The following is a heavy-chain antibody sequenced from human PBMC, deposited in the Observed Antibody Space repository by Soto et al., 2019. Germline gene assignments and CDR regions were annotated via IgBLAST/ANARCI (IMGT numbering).Heavy chain of an antibody. V-gene: IGHV1-69*13. J-gene: IGHJ4*02. Sequence: SVQVACKAAGGTFSSYAISWVRQAPGRGLEWMGGIIPIFGTANYAQKFQGRVTITADESTSTAYMELSSLRSEDTAVYYCASSPGYSYGSHFDYWGQGTLVTVSS. CDR3: ASSPGYSYGSHFDY. CDR2: IIPIFGTA. D-gene: IGHD5-18*01. CDR1: GGTFSSYA.